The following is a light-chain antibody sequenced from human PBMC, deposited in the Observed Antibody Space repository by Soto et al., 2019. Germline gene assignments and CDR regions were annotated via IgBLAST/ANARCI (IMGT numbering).Light chain of an antibody. Sequence: DIQMTQFPSTLSASVGDRVTITCRASQSISSWLAWYQQKPGKAPKXMIYDASTLESGVPSRFTGRGSGTELTITISSLQPEDFETYYGQQYKSYSRMFGQGTKVDIK. V-gene: IGKV1-5*01. CDR3: QQYKSYSRM. CDR1: QSISSW. J-gene: IGKJ1*01. CDR2: DAS.